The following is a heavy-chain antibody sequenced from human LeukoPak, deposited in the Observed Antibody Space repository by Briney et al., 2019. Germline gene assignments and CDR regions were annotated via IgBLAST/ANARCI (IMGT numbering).Heavy chain of an antibody. CDR3: ARDSTYYYGSGSSGPHYFDY. V-gene: IGHV3-30*15. CDR1: GFTFSSYA. J-gene: IGHJ4*02. Sequence: PGRSLRLSCAASGFTFSSYAMHWVRQAPGKGLEWVAVISYDGGNTYYADSVKGRFTISRDNSKNTLYLQLSSLRAEDTAVYYCARDSTYYYGSGSSGPHYFDYWGQGTLVTVSS. D-gene: IGHD3-10*01. CDR2: ISYDGGNT.